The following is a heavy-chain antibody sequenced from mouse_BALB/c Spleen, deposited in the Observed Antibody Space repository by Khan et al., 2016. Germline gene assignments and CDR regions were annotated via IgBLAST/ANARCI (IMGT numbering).Heavy chain of an antibody. CDR3: TRDGTVPGFAY. D-gene: IGHD4-1*01. J-gene: IGHJ3*01. Sequence: EVELVESGGGLVKPGGSLKLSCAASGFTFSSYAMSWVRQTPEKRLEWVATISSGGTYTYYPDSVKGRFTISRDNAKNNLYLQLSSLRSEDTAMYDCTRDGTVPGFAYWGQGTLVTVSA. CDR1: GFTFSSYA. V-gene: IGHV5-6-4*01. CDR2: ISSGGTYT.